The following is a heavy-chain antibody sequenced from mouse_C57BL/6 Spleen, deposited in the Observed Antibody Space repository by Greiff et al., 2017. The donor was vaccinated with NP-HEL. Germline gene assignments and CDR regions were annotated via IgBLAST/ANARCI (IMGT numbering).Heavy chain of an antibody. J-gene: IGHJ1*03. Sequence: LQQPGTELVKPGASVKLSCKASGYTFTSYWMHWVKQRPGQGLEWIGNINPSNGGTNYNEKFKSKATLTVDKSSSTAYMQLSSLTSEDSAVYYCALITTVVARYFDVWGTGTTVTVSS. CDR1: GYTFTSYW. CDR3: ALITTVVARYFDV. V-gene: IGHV1-53*01. CDR2: INPSNGGT. D-gene: IGHD1-1*01.